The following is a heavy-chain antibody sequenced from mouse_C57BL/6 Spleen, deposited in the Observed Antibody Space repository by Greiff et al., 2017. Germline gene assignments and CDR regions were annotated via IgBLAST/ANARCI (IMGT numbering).Heavy chain of an antibody. CDR1: GFTFSDYG. V-gene: IGHV5-17*01. J-gene: IGHJ2*01. D-gene: IGHD1-1*02. Sequence: EVQLQESGGGLVKPGGSLKLSCAASGFTFSDYGMHWVRQAPEKGLEWVAYISSGSSTIYYADTVKGRFTISRDNAKNTLFLQMTSLGAEDTAMYYCAGGGGVDYWGQGTTLTVSS. CDR3: AGGGGVDY. CDR2: ISSGSSTI.